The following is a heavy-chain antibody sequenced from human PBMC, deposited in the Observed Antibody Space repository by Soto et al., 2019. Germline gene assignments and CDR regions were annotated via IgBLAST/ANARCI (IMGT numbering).Heavy chain of an antibody. J-gene: IGHJ4*02. CDR1: CGSFSGYY. V-gene: IGHV4-34*01. CDR3: ARGVFYDSREIDY. D-gene: IGHD3-22*01. Sequence: PXXTLSLTCAVYCGSFSGYYWSWIRQPPGRGLEWMGENXHSRSXNYTTHIRGGXXISVDRSXXPFFTKLSFVTAAKTAIFYCARGVFYDSREIDYWGQETLVTVSS. CDR2: NXHSRSX.